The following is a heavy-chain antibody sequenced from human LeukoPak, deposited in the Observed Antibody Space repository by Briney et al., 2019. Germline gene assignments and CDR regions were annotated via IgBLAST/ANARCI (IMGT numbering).Heavy chain of an antibody. CDR2: IWYDGSNK. V-gene: IGHV3-33*01. J-gene: IGHJ4*02. CDR1: GFTFSSYG. CDR3: ARPRSSGWYYFDY. Sequence: GRSLRLSCAASGFTFSSYGMHWVRQAPGKGLEWVAVIWYDGSNKYYADSVKGRFTISRDNSKNTLYLQMNSLRAEDTAVYYCARPRSSGWYYFDYWGQGTLVTVSS. D-gene: IGHD6-19*01.